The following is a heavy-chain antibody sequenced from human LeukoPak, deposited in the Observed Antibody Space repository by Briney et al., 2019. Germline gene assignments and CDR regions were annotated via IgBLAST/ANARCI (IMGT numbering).Heavy chain of an antibody. V-gene: IGHV3-23*01. CDR2: ISGSGGST. CDR3: AKAAKYCSGGSCAPGWLDP. J-gene: IGHJ5*02. CDR1: GFTFSSYA. Sequence: GGSLRLSCAASGFTFSSYAMSWVRQAPGKGLEWVSAISGSGGSTYYADSVKGRFTISRDNSKNTLYLQMNSLRAEDTAVYYCAKAAKYCSGGSCAPGWLDPWGQGTLVTVSS. D-gene: IGHD2-15*01.